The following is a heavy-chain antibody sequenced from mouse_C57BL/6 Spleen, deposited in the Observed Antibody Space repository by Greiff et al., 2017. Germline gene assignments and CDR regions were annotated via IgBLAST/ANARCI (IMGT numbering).Heavy chain of an antibody. CDR3: ARLLRDYAMDY. CDR2: IDPSDSET. J-gene: IGHJ4*01. D-gene: IGHD1-1*01. V-gene: IGHV1-52*01. CDR1: GYTFTSYW. Sequence: VKLQQPGAELVRPGSSVKLSCKASGYTFTSYWMHWVKQRPIQGLEWIGNIDPSDSETHYNQKFKDKATLTVDKSSSTAYMQLSSLTSEDSAVYYCARLLRDYAMDYWGQGTSVTVSS.